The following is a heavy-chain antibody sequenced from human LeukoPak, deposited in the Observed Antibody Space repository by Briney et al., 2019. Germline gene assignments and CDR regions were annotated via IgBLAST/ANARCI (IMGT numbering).Heavy chain of an antibody. Sequence: PSETLSLTRTVSGGSISSYYWSWIRQPAGKGLEWIGRIYTSGSTNYNPSLKSRVTMSVDTSKNQFSLKLSSVTAADTAVYYCAREWCYYDSSGYYCPDAFDIWGQGTMVTVSS. D-gene: IGHD3-22*01. CDR1: GGSISSYY. CDR2: IYTSGST. J-gene: IGHJ3*02. V-gene: IGHV4-4*07. CDR3: AREWCYYDSSGYYCPDAFDI.